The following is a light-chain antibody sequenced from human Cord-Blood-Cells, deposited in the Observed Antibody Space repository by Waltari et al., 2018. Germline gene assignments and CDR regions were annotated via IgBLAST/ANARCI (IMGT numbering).Light chain of an antibody. CDR3: QQYDNLLIT. Sequence: IEMTQTPPSLSASVGDVVSITCQASQDISNYLNWYQQKPGKAPKLLIYDASNLETGVPTRFSGSGSGTDFTFTISSLQPEDIATYYCQQYDNLLITFGQGTRLEIK. CDR1: QDISNY. CDR2: DAS. J-gene: IGKJ5*01. V-gene: IGKV1-33*01.